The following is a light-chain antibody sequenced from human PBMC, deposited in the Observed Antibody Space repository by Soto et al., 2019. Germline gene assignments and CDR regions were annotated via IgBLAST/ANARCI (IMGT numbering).Light chain of an antibody. V-gene: IGKV3-15*01. CDR1: QSVSSN. CDR2: GAS. J-gene: IGKJ1*01. Sequence: EVVMTQSPASLSVSPGERATLSCKASQSVSSNLAWYQQKPGQAPRLLIYGASTRATGIPARFSGSGSGAELNITISSLQSEDFEVYYCQEYNNWPRRCGQGPKV. CDR3: QEYNNWPRR.